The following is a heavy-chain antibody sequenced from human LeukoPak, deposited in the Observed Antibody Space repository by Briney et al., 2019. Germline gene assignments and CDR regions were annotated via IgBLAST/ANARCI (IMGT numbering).Heavy chain of an antibody. CDR1: GFTFSSHG. CDR2: IRYDGSNK. J-gene: IGHJ4*02. D-gene: IGHD3-22*01. Sequence: GGSLRLSCAASGFTFSSHGMHWVRQALGKGLEWVAFIRYDGSNKYYAESVKGRFTIPRDNSKNTLYLEMNSLRAEDTAVYYCAKDYSSASYYVDYWGQGILVTVSS. CDR3: AKDYSSASYYVDY. V-gene: IGHV3-30*02.